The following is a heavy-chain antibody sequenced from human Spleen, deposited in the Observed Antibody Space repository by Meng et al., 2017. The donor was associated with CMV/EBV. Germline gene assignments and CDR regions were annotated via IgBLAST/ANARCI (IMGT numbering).Heavy chain of an antibody. CDR1: GGSFSGYY. D-gene: IGHD5/OR15-5a*01. CDR3: ARETVDDNFPRYFDY. J-gene: IGHJ4*02. V-gene: IGHV4-34*09. Sequence: SETLSLTCAVYGGSFSGYYWSWIRQPPGKGLEWIGEINHSGSTNYNPSLKSRVTMSLDTSKNQFSLKLNSVTAADTAVYYCARETVDDNFPRYFDYWGQGMLVTVSS. CDR2: INHSGST.